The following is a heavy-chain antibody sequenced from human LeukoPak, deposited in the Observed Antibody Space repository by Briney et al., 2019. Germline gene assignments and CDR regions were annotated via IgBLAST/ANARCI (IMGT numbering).Heavy chain of an antibody. J-gene: IGHJ4*02. V-gene: IGHV4-59*01. CDR3: ARDSVTSWNDY. Sequence: PSETLSLTCTVSGGSISNYYWSWIRQPPGKGLEWIGYIYYSGNTNYNPSLKSRVTISVDTSKNQFSLKLNSVTAADTALYYCARDSVTSWNDYWGQGTLVTVSS. CDR2: IYYSGNT. D-gene: IGHD4-17*01. CDR1: GGSISNYY.